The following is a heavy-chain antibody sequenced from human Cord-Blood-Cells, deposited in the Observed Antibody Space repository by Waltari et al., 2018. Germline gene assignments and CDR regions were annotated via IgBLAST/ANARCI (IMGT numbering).Heavy chain of an antibody. CDR2: IYYSGGT. D-gene: IGHD2-21*02. Sequence: QLQLQESGPGLVKPSETLSLTCTVSGGSISSSSYYWGWIRQPPGKGLEWIGSIYYSGGTYYNPSRKSRVTISVDTSKNQFSLKLSSVTAADTAVYYCARLIVVVTAILDYWGQGTLVTVSS. V-gene: IGHV4-39*01. CDR3: ARLIVVVTAILDY. CDR1: GGSISSSSYY. J-gene: IGHJ4*02.